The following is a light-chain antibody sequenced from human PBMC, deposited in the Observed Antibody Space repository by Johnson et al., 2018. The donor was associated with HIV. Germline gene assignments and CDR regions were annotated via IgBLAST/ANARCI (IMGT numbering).Light chain of an antibody. CDR1: SSNIGNSY. Sequence: PPSVSAAPGQKVTISCSGSSSNIGNSYVSWYQQLPGTAPKLLIYDNNKRPSGIPDRFSGSKSGTSATLGITGLQTGDEADYYCGTWDSSLSVDNYVLGTGTKVTVL. V-gene: IGLV1-51*01. CDR3: GTWDSSLSVDNYV. CDR2: DNN. J-gene: IGLJ1*01.